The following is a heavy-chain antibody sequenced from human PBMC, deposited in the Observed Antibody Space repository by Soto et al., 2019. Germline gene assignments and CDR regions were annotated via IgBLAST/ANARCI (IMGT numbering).Heavy chain of an antibody. J-gene: IGHJ4*02. D-gene: IGHD2-15*01. V-gene: IGHV3-33*01. Sequence: GVSLRLSCAASGFTFSSYGMHWVRQAPGKGLEWVAVIWYNGSNKYYADSVKGLFTISRDNSKNTLYLQMNSLRAEDTAVYYCARGGVRYCSGGSCQYFDYWGQGTLVTVSS. CDR1: GFTFSSYG. CDR2: IWYNGSNK. CDR3: ARGGVRYCSGGSCQYFDY.